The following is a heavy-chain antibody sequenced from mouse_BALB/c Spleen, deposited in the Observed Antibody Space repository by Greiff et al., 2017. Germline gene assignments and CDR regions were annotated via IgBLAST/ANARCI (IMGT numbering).Heavy chain of an antibody. Sequence: QVQLKESGPGILQPSQTLSLTCSFSGFSLSTSGMGVGWIRQPSGKGLVWLAHIWWDDDKRYNPALKSRLTISKDTSSNQVFLKIASVDTADTATYYCARIAGEVRRIAWFAYWGQGTLVTVSA. J-gene: IGHJ3*01. CDR3: ARIAGEVRRIAWFAY. V-gene: IGHV8-8*01. D-gene: IGHD2-14*01. CDR1: GFSLSTSGMG. CDR2: IWWDDDK.